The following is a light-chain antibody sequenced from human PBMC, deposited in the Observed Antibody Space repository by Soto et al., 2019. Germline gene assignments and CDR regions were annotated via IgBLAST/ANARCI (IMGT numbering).Light chain of an antibody. CDR1: SSDVGGYNY. Sequence: QSALTQPASVSGSLGQSITISCTGTSSDVGGYNYVSWYQQHPGKAPQLLIYEVTDRPSGVSTRFSASKSGSRAYLTISGLQAEDEADYYCSSYSSTTTLCVFGTGTKLPS. V-gene: IGLV2-14*01. J-gene: IGLJ1*01. CDR2: EVT. CDR3: SSYSSTTTLCV.